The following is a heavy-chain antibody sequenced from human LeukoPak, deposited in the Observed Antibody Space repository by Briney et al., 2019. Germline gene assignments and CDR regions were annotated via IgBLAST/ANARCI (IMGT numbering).Heavy chain of an antibody. V-gene: IGHV3-23*01. J-gene: IGHJ5*02. D-gene: IGHD1-26*01. Sequence: GGSLRLSCAASGFTFSSYAMSWVRQAPGKGLEWVSAISGSGGSTYYADSVKGRFTISRDNSKNTLYLQMNSLRAEDTAVYYCVRGSYYGWFDPWGQGTLVTVSS. CDR1: GFTFSSYA. CDR2: ISGSGGST. CDR3: VRGSYYGWFDP.